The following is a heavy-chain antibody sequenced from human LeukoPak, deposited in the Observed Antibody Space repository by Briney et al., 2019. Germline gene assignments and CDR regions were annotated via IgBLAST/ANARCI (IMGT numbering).Heavy chain of an antibody. CDR1: GFTFSSYS. D-gene: IGHD3-16*02. CDR2: ISSSSSTI. V-gene: IGHV3-48*01. J-gene: IGHJ6*02. Sequence: GGSLRLSCAASGFTFSSYSMNWVRQAPGKGLEWVSYISSSSSTIYYADSVKGRFTISRDNAKNSLYLQMNSLRAEDTAVYYCVRRESEGLRLGELSPRGSGMDVWGQGTTITVSS. CDR3: VRRESEGLRLGELSPRGSGMDV.